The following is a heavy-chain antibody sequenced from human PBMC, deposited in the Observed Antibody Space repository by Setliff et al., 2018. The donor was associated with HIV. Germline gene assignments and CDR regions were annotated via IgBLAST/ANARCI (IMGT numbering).Heavy chain of an antibody. D-gene: IGHD2-15*01. Sequence: ASVKVSCKASGFTFTTYYMHWVRQAPGQGLEWMGIINPSGGSTTYAQKFQGRVTMTRDTSTSTVYMELSSLRSEDTAVYYCARAGYWLGYDAFDIWGQGTMVTVSS. J-gene: IGHJ3*02. CDR2: INPSGGST. CDR3: ARAGYWLGYDAFDI. CDR1: GFTFTTYY. V-gene: IGHV1-46*01.